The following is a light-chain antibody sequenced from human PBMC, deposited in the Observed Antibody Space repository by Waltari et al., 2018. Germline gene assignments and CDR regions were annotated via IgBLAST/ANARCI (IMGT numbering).Light chain of an antibody. CDR3: QSYDSSLSGLYV. CDR1: SSNIGAGYD. CDR2: ATF. Sequence: QSVLTQPPSVSGAPGQRVTISCTGSSSNIGAGYDVQWYQQLPGTAPKLLIYATFNRPSGVPDRFSGSKSGTSASLAITGLQAEDEADYYCQSYDSSLSGLYVFGTGTKVTVL. J-gene: IGLJ1*01. V-gene: IGLV1-40*01.